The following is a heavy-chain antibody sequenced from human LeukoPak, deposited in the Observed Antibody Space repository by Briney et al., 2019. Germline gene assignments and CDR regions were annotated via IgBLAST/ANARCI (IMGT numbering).Heavy chain of an antibody. CDR2: ISYDGSNK. CDR3: AKESLHVV. V-gene: IGHV3-30*18. CDR1: GFTFSSYG. D-gene: IGHD2-15*01. Sequence: PGGSLRLSCAGSGFTFSSYGMHWVRQAPGKGLEWVAVISYDGSNKYYADSVKGRFTISRDNSKNTLYLQMNSLRAEDTAVYYCAKESLHVVWGQGTLVTVSS. J-gene: IGHJ4*02.